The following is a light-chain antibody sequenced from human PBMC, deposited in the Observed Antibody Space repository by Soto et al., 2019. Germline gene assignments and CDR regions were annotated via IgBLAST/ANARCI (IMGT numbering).Light chain of an antibody. CDR1: QTVSSSH. V-gene: IGKV3-20*01. CDR3: QHFGSSPPKYT. CDR2: GAS. Sequence: EVVLTQSPGTLSLSPGERATLSCRASQTVSSSHLAWYQQKHGQAPRLLIYGASDRATDVPDRFSGSGFGTDFTLTISRLEPEDFAVYYCQHFGSSPPKYTFGQGTKLEIK. J-gene: IGKJ2*01.